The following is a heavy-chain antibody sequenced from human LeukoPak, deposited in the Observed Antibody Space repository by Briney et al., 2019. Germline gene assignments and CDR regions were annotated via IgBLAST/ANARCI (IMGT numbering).Heavy chain of an antibody. V-gene: IGHV1-69*01. CDR1: GYTFTSYA. J-gene: IGHJ4*02. Sequence: SVKVSGKASGYTFTSYAISWVRQAPGQGLEWMGGIIPIFGTANYAQKFQGRVTITADESTSTAYMELSSLRSEDTAVYYCARGITIFGPELYYFDYWGQGTLVTVSS. D-gene: IGHD3-3*01. CDR2: IIPIFGTA. CDR3: ARGITIFGPELYYFDY.